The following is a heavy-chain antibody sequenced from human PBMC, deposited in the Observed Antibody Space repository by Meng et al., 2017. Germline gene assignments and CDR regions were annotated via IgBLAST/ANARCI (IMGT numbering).Heavy chain of an antibody. CDR3: AREAGY. Sequence: QVQLGGSGGGVVQPGRSLRLSCAASGFTFSSYAMHWVRRAPGKGLEWVAVISYDGSNKYYADSVKGRFTISRDNSKNTLYLQMNSLRAEDTAVYYCAREAGYWGQGTLVTVSS. CDR1: GFTFSSYA. J-gene: IGHJ4*02. CDR2: ISYDGSNK. V-gene: IGHV3-30*04.